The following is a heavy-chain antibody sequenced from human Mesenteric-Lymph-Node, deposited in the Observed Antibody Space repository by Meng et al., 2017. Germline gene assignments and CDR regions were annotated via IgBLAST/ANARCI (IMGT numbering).Heavy chain of an antibody. V-gene: IGHV3-7*04. CDR2: IKEDGSEK. CDR3: ARGGYQLEY. Sequence: GGSLRRSCEASGFTFSNYRMSWVRQAPGKGLEWVANIKEDGSEKIYVDSVKGRFIISRDNAKNSLFLQMNTLRGDDTAIYYCARGGYQLEYWGQGTLVTVSS. J-gene: IGHJ4*02. D-gene: IGHD2-2*01. CDR1: GFTFSNYR.